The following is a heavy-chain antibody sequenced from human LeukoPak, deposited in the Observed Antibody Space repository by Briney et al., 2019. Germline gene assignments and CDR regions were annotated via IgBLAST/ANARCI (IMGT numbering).Heavy chain of an antibody. Sequence: PGGSLRLSCAASGYTFSHYSVNWVRQAPGKGLEWVSSISSTSDYIYYADSVKGRFTISRDSTKSSLYLQMNSLRAEDTAVYYCVSGNDPDSTWENYRLDAFDIWGQGTTVIVSS. CDR1: GYTFSHYS. D-gene: IGHD3-16*02. CDR3: VSGNDPDSTWENYRLDAFDI. V-gene: IGHV3-21*01. CDR2: ISSTSDYI. J-gene: IGHJ3*02.